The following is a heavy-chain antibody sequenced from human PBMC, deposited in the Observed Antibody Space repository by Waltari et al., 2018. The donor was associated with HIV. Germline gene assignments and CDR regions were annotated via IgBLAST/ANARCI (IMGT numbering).Heavy chain of an antibody. V-gene: IGHV4-39*01. D-gene: IGHD6-13*01. J-gene: IGHJ5*02. CDR2: IYYSRTT. Sequence: QLQLQESGPGLVKPSETLSLTCTVSGGSISSSSYYWGWIRQPPGKGLEWIGSIYYSRTTYYNPSLKSRVTISVDTSKNQFSLKLSSVTAADTAVYYCARQRSAGSSSWYSDNWFDPWGQGTLVTVSS. CDR3: ARQRSAGSSSWYSDNWFDP. CDR1: GGSISSSSYY.